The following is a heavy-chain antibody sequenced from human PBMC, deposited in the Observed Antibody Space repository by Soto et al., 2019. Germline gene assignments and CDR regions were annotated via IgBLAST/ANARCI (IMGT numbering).Heavy chain of an antibody. Sequence: QVQLQESGPGLVKPSETLSLTCTVSGGSISSYYWSWIRQPPGKGLEWIGYIYYSESTNYNPSLNSRVTIAVDTSKHQFSLKLSSVAAADTAVYYCARGPPRDCSGGSCYGVDYWGQGTLVTVSS. CDR1: GGSISSYY. V-gene: IGHV4-59*01. D-gene: IGHD2-15*01. CDR3: ARGPPRDCSGGSCYGVDY. CDR2: IYYSEST. J-gene: IGHJ4*02.